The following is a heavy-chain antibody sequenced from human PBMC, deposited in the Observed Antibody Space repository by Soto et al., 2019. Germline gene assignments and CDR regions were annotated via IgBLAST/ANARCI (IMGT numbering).Heavy chain of an antibody. CDR3: ARYIVLVPAAMSLGFDP. CDR1: GYSFTSYW. CDR2: IDPSDSYT. J-gene: IGHJ5*02. Sequence: PGESLKISCKGSGYSFTSYWISWVRQMPGKGLEWMGRIDPSDSYTNYSPSFQGHVTISADKSISTAYLQWSSLKASDTAMYYCARYIVLVPAAMSLGFDPWGQGTLVTVSS. V-gene: IGHV5-10-1*01. D-gene: IGHD2-2*01.